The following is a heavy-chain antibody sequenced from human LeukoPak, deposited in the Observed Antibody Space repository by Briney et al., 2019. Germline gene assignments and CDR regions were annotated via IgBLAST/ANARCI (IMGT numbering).Heavy chain of an antibody. CDR3: ARNYYYDSTRLYYFDY. Sequence: GGSLRLSCAASGFTFSSYGMHWVRQAPGEGLEWVVVIWYDGSNKYYADSVKGRFTISRDNSKNTLYLQMNSLRAEDTSVYYCARNYYYDSTRLYYFDYWGQGTLVTVSS. V-gene: IGHV3-33*01. J-gene: IGHJ4*02. D-gene: IGHD3-22*01. CDR1: GFTFSSYG. CDR2: IWYDGSNK.